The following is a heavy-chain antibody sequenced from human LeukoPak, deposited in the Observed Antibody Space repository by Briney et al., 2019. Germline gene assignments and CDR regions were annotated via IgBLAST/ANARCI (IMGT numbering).Heavy chain of an antibody. CDR2: INPNSGGT. J-gene: IGHJ5*02. CDR3: ARGDILTGYYLS. D-gene: IGHD3-9*01. CDR1: GYTFTGYY. Sequence: ASVKVSCKASGYTFTGYYMHWARQAPGQGLEWMGWINPNSGGTNYAQKFQGRVTMTRDTTISTAYMELSRLRSDDTAVYYCARGDILTGYYLSWGQGTLVTVSS. V-gene: IGHV1-2*02.